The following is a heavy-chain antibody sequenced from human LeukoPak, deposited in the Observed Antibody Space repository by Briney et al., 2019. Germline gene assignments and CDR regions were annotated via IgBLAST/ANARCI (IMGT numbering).Heavy chain of an antibody. D-gene: IGHD6-6*01. CDR1: GGSISSYH. CDR3: AGLGTSIAARPPAYYYYGMDV. J-gene: IGHJ6*02. V-gene: IGHV4-59*08. CDR2: IYYSGST. Sequence: PSETLSLTCTVSGGSISSYHWSWIRQPPGKGLEWIGYIYYSGSTNYNPSLKSRVTIPVDTSKNQFSLKLSSVTAADTAVYYCAGLGTSIAARPPAYYYYGMDVWGQGTTVTVSS.